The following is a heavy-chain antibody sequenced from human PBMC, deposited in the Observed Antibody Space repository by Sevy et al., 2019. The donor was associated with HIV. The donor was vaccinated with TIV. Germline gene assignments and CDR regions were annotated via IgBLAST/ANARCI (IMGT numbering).Heavy chain of an antibody. J-gene: IGHJ3*02. CDR2: ISNRGTTI. Sequence: GGSLRLSCAASGFTFSDYYMSWIRQAPGKGLEWVSYISNRGTTIDYADSVKGRFTISRDNARNSLYLQMNSLRDEDTAVYYCAREWSCSGGTCYSNDAFDIWGQGTMVTVSS. CDR3: AREWSCSGGTCYSNDAFDI. CDR1: GFTFSDYY. D-gene: IGHD2-15*01. V-gene: IGHV3-11*01.